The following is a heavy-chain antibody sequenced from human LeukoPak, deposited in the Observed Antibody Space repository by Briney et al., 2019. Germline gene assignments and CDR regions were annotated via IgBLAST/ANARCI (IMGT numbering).Heavy chain of an antibody. V-gene: IGHV4-59*07. J-gene: IGHJ6*03. D-gene: IGHD6-13*01. CDR3: ARVSGQLVRNYYYYYYMDV. CDR2: IYYSGST. Sequence: SDTLSLTCTVSGGSISSYYWSWLRHPPGKGLEWIGYIYYSGSTNYNPSLKSRVTISVDTSKNQFSLKLSSVTAADTAVYYCARVSGQLVRNYYYYYYMDVWGKGTTVTVSS. CDR1: GGSISSYY.